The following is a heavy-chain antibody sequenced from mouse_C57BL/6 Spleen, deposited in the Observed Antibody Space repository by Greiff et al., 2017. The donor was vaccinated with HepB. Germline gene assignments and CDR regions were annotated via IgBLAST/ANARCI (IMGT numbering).Heavy chain of an antibody. J-gene: IGHJ4*01. Sequence: QVQLQQSGAELVMPGASVKLSCKASGYTFTSYWMHWVKQRPGQGLEWIGEIDPSDSYTNYNQKFKGKSTLTVDKSSSTAYMQLSSLTSEDSAVYYCAITGTGAMDYWGQGTSVTVSS. CDR3: AITGTGAMDY. CDR1: GYTFTSYW. D-gene: IGHD4-1*01. CDR2: IDPSDSYT. V-gene: IGHV1-69*01.